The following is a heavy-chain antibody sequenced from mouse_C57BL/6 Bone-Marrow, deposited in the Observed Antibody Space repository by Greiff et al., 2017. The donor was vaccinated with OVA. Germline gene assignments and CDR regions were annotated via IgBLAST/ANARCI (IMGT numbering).Heavy chain of an antibody. D-gene: IGHD1-1*01. CDR2: ISSGGDYI. J-gene: IGHJ2*01. CDR3: TRRRYGSTFDY. V-gene: IGHV5S21*01. CDR1: GFTFSSYA. Sequence: EVKVVESGEGLVKPGGSLKLSCAASGFTFSSYAMSWVRQTPEKRLEWVAYISSGGDYIYYADTVKGRFTISRDNARNTLYLQMSSLKSEDTAMYYCTRRRYGSTFDYWGQGTTLTVSS.